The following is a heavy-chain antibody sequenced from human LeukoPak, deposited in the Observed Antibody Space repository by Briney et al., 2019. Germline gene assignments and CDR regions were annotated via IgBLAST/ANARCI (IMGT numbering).Heavy chain of an antibody. CDR1: GGSISSYY. CDR2: IYYSGST. Sequence: KTSETLSLTCTVSGGSISSYYWSWIRQPPGKGLEWIGYIYYSGSTNYNPSLKSRVTISVDTSKNQFSLKLSSVTAADTAVYYCARSPLPRLGELSLAVDYWGQGTLVTVSS. D-gene: IGHD3-16*02. J-gene: IGHJ4*02. V-gene: IGHV4-59*01. CDR3: ARSPLPRLGELSLAVDY.